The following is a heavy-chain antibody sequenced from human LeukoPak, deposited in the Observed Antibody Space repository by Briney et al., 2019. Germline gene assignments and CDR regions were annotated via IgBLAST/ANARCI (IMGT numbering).Heavy chain of an antibody. CDR3: AREDY. CDR1: GGPFSGYY. V-gene: IGHV4-34*01. Sequence: SETLSLTCAVYGGPFSGYYWSWIRQPPGKGLEWIGEINHSGSTNYNPSLKSRVTISVDTSKNQFSLKLSSVTAADTAVYYCAREDYWGQGTLVTVSS. J-gene: IGHJ4*02. CDR2: INHSGST.